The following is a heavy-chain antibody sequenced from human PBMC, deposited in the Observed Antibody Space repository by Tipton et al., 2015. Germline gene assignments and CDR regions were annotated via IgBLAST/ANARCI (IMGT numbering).Heavy chain of an antibody. D-gene: IGHD4-17*01. CDR3: ARSDDYEDY. V-gene: IGHV4-30-4*01. J-gene: IGHJ4*02. CDR1: GGSLFDMDSY. Sequence: TLSLTCTVSGGSLFDMDSYWSWIRQPPGKGLEWLGMTYFDGSAFIPSFESRLAISVDTSKNQFSLKLSSVTAADTAVYYCARSDDYEDYWGQGTLVTVSS. CDR2: TYFDGSA.